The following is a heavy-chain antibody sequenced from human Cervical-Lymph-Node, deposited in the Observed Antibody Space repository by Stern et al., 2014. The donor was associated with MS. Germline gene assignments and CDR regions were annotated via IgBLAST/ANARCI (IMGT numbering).Heavy chain of an antibody. V-gene: IGHV1-69*01. CDR2: IIPLFGVP. Sequence: VQLVQSGAEVKKPGSSVKVSCQASGGTFRSYAFNWVRQAPGQGLEWMGGIIPLFGVPDYAQKFQGRVTITADESTSTVYMELSSLRSEDTAVYYCARVKDDYSRVGAFDIWGQGTMVTVSS. CDR1: GGTFRSYA. CDR3: ARVKDDYSRVGAFDI. D-gene: IGHD4-11*01. J-gene: IGHJ3*02.